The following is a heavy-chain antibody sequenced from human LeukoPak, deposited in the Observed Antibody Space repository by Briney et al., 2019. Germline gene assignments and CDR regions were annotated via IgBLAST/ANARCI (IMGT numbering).Heavy chain of an antibody. CDR2: TYYSGST. CDR1: GGSVSSGSYY. CDR3: AREGLVWNYYDSSGYRRGYFDY. J-gene: IGHJ4*02. Sequence: PSETLSLTCTVSGGSVSSGSYYWSWIRQPPGKGLEWIGYTYYSGSTNYNPSLKSRVTISVDTSKNQFSLKLSSVTAADTAVYYCAREGLVWNYYDSSGYRRGYFDYWGQGTLVAVSS. D-gene: IGHD3-22*01. V-gene: IGHV4-61*01.